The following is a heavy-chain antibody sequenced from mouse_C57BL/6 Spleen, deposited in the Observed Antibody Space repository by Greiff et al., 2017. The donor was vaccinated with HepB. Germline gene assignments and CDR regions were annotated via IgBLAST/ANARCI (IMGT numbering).Heavy chain of an antibody. J-gene: IGHJ4*01. D-gene: IGHD1-1*01. V-gene: IGHV5-15*01. CDR3: ARRGDGDAKYY. CDR2: ISNLAYSI. Sequence: EVQLVESGGGLVQPGGSLKLSCAASGFTFSDYGMAWVRQAPRKGPEWVAFISNLAYSIYYADTMTGRFTISRENAKNTLYLEMSSLRSEDTAMYYCARRGDGDAKYYWGQGPSVSVSS. CDR1: GFTFSDYG.